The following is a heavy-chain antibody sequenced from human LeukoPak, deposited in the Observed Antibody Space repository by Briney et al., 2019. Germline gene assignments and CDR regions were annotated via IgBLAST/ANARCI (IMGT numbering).Heavy chain of an antibody. J-gene: IGHJ3*02. V-gene: IGHV3-23*01. CDR3: AKDWVLPAATDLDAFDI. D-gene: IGHD2-2*01. CDR2: ISGSGGST. Sequence: GGSLRLSCAASGFTFSSYAMSWVRQAPGKGLEWVSAISGSGGSTYYADSVKGRFTISRDNSKNTLYLQMNSLRAEDTAVYYCAKDWVLPAATDLDAFDIWGQGTMVTVSS. CDR1: GFTFSSYA.